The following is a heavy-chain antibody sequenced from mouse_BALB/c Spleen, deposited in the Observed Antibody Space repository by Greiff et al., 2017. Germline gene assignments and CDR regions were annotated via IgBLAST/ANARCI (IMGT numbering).Heavy chain of an antibody. Sequence: EVQLQQSGAELVKPGASVKLSCTASGFNIKDTYMHWVKQRPEQGLEWIGRIDPANGNTKYDPKFQGKATITADTSSNTAYLQLSSLTSEDTAVYYCARGDYGSSYFYAMDYWGQGTSVTVSS. V-gene: IGHV14-3*02. CDR3: ARGDYGSSYFYAMDY. CDR2: IDPANGNT. D-gene: IGHD1-1*01. J-gene: IGHJ4*01. CDR1: GFNIKDTY.